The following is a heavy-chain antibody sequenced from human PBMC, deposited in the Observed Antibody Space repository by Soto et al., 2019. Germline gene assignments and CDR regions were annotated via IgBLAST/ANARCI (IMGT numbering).Heavy chain of an antibody. V-gene: IGHV1-18*01. Sequence: QVQLVQSGAEVKKPGASVKVSCKASGYTFSTYGVSWVRQAPGQGLEWMGWISGYDGDTNYAQKSRGRVTMPTDTSTSTAYMELRSMRSDDTAVYYCVSDLEYCGGYCYEDVFDIWGQGTMVTVSS. CDR2: ISGYDGDT. J-gene: IGHJ3*02. D-gene: IGHD2-21*02. CDR3: VSDLEYCGGYCYEDVFDI. CDR1: GYTFSTYG.